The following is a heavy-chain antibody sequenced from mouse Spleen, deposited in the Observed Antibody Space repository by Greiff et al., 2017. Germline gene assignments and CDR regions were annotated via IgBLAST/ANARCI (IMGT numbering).Heavy chain of an antibody. CDR3: AREGDYYGSRYWYFDV. V-gene: IGHV1-64*01. Sequence: QVQQPGAELVKPGASVKLSCKASGYTFTSYWMHWVKQRPGQGLEWIGMIHPNSGSTNYNEKFKSKATLTVDKSSSTAYMQLSSLTSEDSAVYYCAREGDYYGSRYWYFDVWGAGTTVTVSS. D-gene: IGHD1-1*01. CDR2: IHPNSGST. CDR1: GYTFTSYW. J-gene: IGHJ1*01.